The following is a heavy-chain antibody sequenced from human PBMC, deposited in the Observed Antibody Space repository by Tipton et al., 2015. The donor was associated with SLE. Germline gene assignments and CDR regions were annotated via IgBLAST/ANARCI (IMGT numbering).Heavy chain of an antibody. CDR2: IYHSGST. J-gene: IGHJ4*02. D-gene: IGHD3-22*01. V-gene: IGHV4-38-2*02. CDR3: ARDTVSYYYDSSGLDY. Sequence: GLVKPSETLSLTCAVSGYSISSGYYWGWIRQPPGKGLEWIGSIYHSGSTYYNPSLKSRVTISVDTSKNQFSLKLSSVTAADTAVYYCARDTVSYYYDSSGLDYWGQGTLVTVSS. CDR1: GYSISSGYY.